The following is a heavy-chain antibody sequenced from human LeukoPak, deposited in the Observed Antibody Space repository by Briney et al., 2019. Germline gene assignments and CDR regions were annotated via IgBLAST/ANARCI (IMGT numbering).Heavy chain of an antibody. D-gene: IGHD3-22*01. CDR3: AKDTSIVVVTLSAY. V-gene: IGHV3-23*01. Sequence: PGGSLRLFCAASGFTFSSYAMSWVRQAPGEGLEWGSAISGSGGSTYYADSVKGRFTISRDNSKNTLYLQMNSLRAEDTAVYSRAKDTSIVVVTLSAYWGQGTLVTVSS. CDR2: ISGSGGST. J-gene: IGHJ4*02. CDR1: GFTFSSYA.